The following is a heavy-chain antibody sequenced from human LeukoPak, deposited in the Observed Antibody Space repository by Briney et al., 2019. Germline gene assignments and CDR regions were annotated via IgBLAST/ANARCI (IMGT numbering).Heavy chain of an antibody. J-gene: IGHJ5*02. CDR3: ARQSSRSFDP. Sequence: GESLKISCKGSGYNFANYWIAWVRQMPGKGLEWMGIIYPGDSDTKYSPSFQGQVTISADKSINTAYLQWSSLKASDTAIYYCARQSSRSFDPWGQGTLVTVSS. CDR1: GYNFANYW. V-gene: IGHV5-51*01. D-gene: IGHD6-19*01. CDR2: IYPGDSDT.